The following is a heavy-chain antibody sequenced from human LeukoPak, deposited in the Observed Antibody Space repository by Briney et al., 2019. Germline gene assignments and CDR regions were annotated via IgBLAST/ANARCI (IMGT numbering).Heavy chain of an antibody. Sequence: GGSPRLSRALSGFTFSIYSKNCARDAPGKGLEWVSSISSSSSYIYYADSVKGRFTISRDNAKNSLYLQMNSLRAEDTAVYYCARGLRGWGLNSDWGQGTLVTVSS. CDR1: GFTFSIYS. CDR2: ISSSSSYI. CDR3: ARGLRGWGLNSD. J-gene: IGHJ4*02. V-gene: IGHV3-21*01. D-gene: IGHD6-19*01.